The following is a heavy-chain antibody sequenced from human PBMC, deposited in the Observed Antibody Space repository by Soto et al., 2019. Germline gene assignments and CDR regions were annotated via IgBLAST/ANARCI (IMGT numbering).Heavy chain of an antibody. V-gene: IGHV3-48*03. CDR1: GFTFSDYE. Sequence: GGSLRLSCAASGFTFSDYEINWVRQAPGRGLEWVSSISGNGNRIDYADSVKGRFTISRDNAQNSVFLQMSRLGAEDTAAYYCVRSWGILCTSNRCYSPWFDTWGQGTLATVSS. J-gene: IGHJ5*02. D-gene: IGHD2-2*02. CDR2: ISGNGNRI. CDR3: VRSWGILCTSNRCYSPWFDT.